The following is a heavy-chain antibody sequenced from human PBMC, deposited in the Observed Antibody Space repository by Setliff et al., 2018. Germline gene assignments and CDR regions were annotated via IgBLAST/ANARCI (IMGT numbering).Heavy chain of an antibody. J-gene: IGHJ4*02. Sequence: QPGGSLRLSCAASGFTFSSYRMHWVRQAPGKGLEWVAVIWGDGGTKYHADSVKGRFTISRDNSKNTLYLQMTSLRPEDTAVYYCARTCSGSGCYAGLESWGQGTPVTVSS. D-gene: IGHD2-15*01. CDR3: ARTCSGSGCYAGLES. V-gene: IGHV3-33*08. CDR1: GFTFSSYR. CDR2: IWGDGGTK.